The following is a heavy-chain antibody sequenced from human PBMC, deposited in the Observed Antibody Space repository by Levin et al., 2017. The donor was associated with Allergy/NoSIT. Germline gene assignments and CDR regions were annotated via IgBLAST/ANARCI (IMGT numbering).Heavy chain of an antibody. Sequence: SGGSLRLSCAASGFTFSSFAMSWVRQAPGKGLEWVSSIHGSDSSTYYADSVKGRFTISRDNSKNTLYLQMNSLRAEDTAIFYCAKASNWGSGYYFDYWGQGTLVTVSS. D-gene: IGHD7-27*01. J-gene: IGHJ4*02. CDR2: IHGSDSST. V-gene: IGHV3-23*01. CDR1: GFTFSSFA. CDR3: AKASNWGSGYYFDY.